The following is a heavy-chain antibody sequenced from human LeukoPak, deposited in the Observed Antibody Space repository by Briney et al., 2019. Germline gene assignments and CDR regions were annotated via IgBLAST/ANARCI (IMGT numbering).Heavy chain of an antibody. CDR2: INPGDGST. V-gene: IGHV1-46*03. J-gene: IGHJ4*02. CDR1: GYTFTNGY. CDR3: ARVGQLVFDY. Sequence: GASVKVSCKTSGYTFTNGYLHWVRQAPGQGLEWVGIINPGDGSTKYAQKFQGRVTMTRDTSTSTVYMELRILGSEDTAVYYCARVGQLVFDYWGEGTLVTVSS. D-gene: IGHD6-6*01.